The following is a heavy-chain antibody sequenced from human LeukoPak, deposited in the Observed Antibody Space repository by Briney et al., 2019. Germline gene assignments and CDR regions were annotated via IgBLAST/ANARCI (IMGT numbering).Heavy chain of an antibody. J-gene: IGHJ2*01. CDR1: GGSFSRGGYS. D-gene: IGHD3/OR15-3a*01. CDR3: ARWTQDFDL. V-gene: IGHV4-30-2*01. Sequence: SSETLSLTCAVSGGSFSRGGYSWSWIRQPPGKGLEWIGYIYHSGSTYYNPSLKSRVTISVDTSKNQFSLKLSSVTAADTAVYYCARWTQDFDLWGRGTLVTVSS. CDR2: IYHSGST.